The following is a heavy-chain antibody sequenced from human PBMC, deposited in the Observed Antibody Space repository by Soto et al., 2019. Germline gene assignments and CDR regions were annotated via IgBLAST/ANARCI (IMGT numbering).Heavy chain of an antibody. CDR3: ASMAARWWFDP. V-gene: IGHV4-59*01. Sequence: SETLSLTCTVSGGPISSYYWSWIRQPPGKGLEWIGYIYYSGSTNYNPSLKSRVTISVDTSKNQFSLKLSSVTAADTAVYYCASMAARWWFDPWGQGTLVTVSS. D-gene: IGHD6-6*01. J-gene: IGHJ5*02. CDR1: GGPISSYY. CDR2: IYYSGST.